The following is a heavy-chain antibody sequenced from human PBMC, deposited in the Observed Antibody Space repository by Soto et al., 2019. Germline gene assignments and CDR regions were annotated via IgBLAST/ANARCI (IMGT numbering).Heavy chain of an antibody. Sequence: ASEKVSRKASGETFPSYELNWVRQAKGQGLGWMGWMNTNSGNTGYAQKFQGRVTMTRKTSISTAYMELSSLRSDDTAVYYCFGGLVSILWCLVYWGQGTLVTVSS. CDR2: MNTNSGNT. J-gene: IGHJ4*02. CDR3: FGGLVSILWCLVY. D-gene: IGHD2-21*01. V-gene: IGHV1-8*01. CDR1: GETFPSYE.